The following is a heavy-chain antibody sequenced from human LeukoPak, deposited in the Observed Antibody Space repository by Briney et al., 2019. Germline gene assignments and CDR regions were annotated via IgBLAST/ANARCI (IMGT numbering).Heavy chain of an antibody. CDR1: GFSLSTSGMR. V-gene: IGHV2-70*04. D-gene: IGHD4/OR15-4a*01. CDR2: IDWDDDK. J-gene: IGHJ6*03. Sequence: SGPALVKPTQTLTLTCTFSGFSLSTSGMRVSWIRQPPGKALEWLARIDWDDDKFYSTSLKTRLTISKDTSKNQVVLTMTNMDPVDTATYYCARMTMGLAMGVWGKGTTVTVSS. CDR3: ARMTMGLAMGV.